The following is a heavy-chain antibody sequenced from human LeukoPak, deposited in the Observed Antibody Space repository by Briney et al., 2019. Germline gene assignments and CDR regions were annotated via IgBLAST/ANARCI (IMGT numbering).Heavy chain of an antibody. Sequence: GGSLRLSCAASGFTFSSYTMNWVRQAPGKGLEWVSSISSSSAIYYAASVKGRFTIPRDNAKNSLYLQMNSLRDEDTAVYYCARGALRYSDYWGQGTLVTVSS. J-gene: IGHJ4*02. CDR3: ARGALRYSDY. CDR2: ISSSSAI. D-gene: IGHD3-9*01. V-gene: IGHV3-48*02. CDR1: GFTFSSYT.